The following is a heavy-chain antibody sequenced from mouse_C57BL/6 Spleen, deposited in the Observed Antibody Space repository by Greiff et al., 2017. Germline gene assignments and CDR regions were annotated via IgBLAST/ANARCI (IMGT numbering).Heavy chain of an antibody. V-gene: IGHV7-3*01. Sequence: EVHLVESGGGLVQPGGSRSRYGAASGVTFTDYYMSWVRQPPGKAREWWGCRRNKGKGYTTEYSASVKGRFTNYRENSQSILYLQMNDLRAEDRATYYCARYEGYPDYWGQGTTLTVSS. D-gene: IGHD2-2*01. J-gene: IGHJ2*01. CDR2: RRNKGKGYTT. CDR3: ARYEGYPDY. CDR1: GVTFTDYY.